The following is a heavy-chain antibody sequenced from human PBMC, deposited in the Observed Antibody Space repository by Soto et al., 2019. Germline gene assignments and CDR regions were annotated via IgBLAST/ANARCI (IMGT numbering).Heavy chain of an antibody. CDR2: IKQDGSEK. V-gene: IGHV3-7*01. Sequence: GGSLRLSCAASGFTFSSSWMSWVRQAPGKGLEWVANIKQDGSEKYYVDSVKGRFTISRDNAKNSLYLQMNSLRAEDTAVYYCARDYDFCSGENWFDPWGQGTLVTVSS. D-gene: IGHD3-3*01. CDR1: GFTFSSSW. CDR3: ARDYDFCSGENWFDP. J-gene: IGHJ5*02.